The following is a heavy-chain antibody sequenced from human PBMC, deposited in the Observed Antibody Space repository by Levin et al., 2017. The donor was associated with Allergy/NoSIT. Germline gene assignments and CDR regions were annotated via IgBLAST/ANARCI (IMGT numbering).Heavy chain of an antibody. D-gene: IGHD6-19*01. V-gene: IGHV1-18*01. J-gene: IGHJ6*02. CDR2: ISAYNGNT. Sequence: ASVKVSCKASGYTFTSYGISWVRQAPGQGLEWMGWISAYNGNTNYAQKLQGRVTMTTDTSTSTAYMELRSLRSDDTAVYYCARGLAVAGLHYYYGMDVWGQGTTVTVSS. CDR1: GYTFTSYG. CDR3: ARGLAVAGLHYYYGMDV.